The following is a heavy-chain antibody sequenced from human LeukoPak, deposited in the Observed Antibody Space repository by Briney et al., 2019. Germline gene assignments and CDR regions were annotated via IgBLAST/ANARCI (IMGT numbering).Heavy chain of an antibody. J-gene: IGHJ4*02. CDR2: INHSGST. CDR3: ATTTTRTFVLRY. CDR1: GVSFSGYY. V-gene: IGHV4-34*01. D-gene: IGHD1-1*01. Sequence: TSETLSLTCAVYGVSFSGYYWSWVRQPPGKGLEWIGEINHSGSTNYNPSLKSRVTISVDTSKNQFSLKLSSVTAADTAVYYCATTTTRTFVLRYWGQGTLVTVSS.